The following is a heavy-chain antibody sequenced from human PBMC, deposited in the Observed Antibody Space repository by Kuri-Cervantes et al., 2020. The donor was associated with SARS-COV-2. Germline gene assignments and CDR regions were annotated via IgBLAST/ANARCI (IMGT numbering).Heavy chain of an antibody. CDR2: ISSSSSYI. J-gene: IGHJ4*02. CDR3: ARGWGELGKDV. CDR1: GFTFSSYS. V-gene: IGHV3-21*01. D-gene: IGHD7-27*01. Sequence: ETLSLTCAASGFTFSSYSMNWVRQAPGKGLEWVSSISSSSSYIYYADSVKGRFTISRDNAKNPLYLQMNSLSAEDTAVYYCARGWGELGKDVWGQGTLVTVSS.